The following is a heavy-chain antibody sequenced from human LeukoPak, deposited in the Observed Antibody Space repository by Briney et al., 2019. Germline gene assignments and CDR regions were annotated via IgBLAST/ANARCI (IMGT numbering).Heavy chain of an antibody. CDR1: GFTFSSYA. J-gene: IGHJ5*02. Sequence: GGTLRLSCAASGFTFSSYAMSWVRQAPGKGLEWVSAISGSGGIRYYADSVKGRFTISRDNPKNTVYLQMNSLRAEDTAVYYCAKEGGGYCSSSSCWGVWFDPWGQGTLVTVSS. V-gene: IGHV3-23*01. CDR3: AKEGGGYCSSSSCWGVWFDP. D-gene: IGHD2-2*01. CDR2: ISGSGGIR.